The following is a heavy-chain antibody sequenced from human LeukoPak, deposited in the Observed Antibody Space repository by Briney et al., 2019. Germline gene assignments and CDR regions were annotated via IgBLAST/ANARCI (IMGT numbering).Heavy chain of an antibody. J-gene: IGHJ4*02. D-gene: IGHD3-16*01. CDR1: GFTFSSYS. CDR2: ISSSSSTI. CDR3: AKDLRGDYYFDY. V-gene: IGHV3-48*01. Sequence: AGGSLRLSCAASGFTFSSYSMNWVRQAPGKGLEWVSYISSSSSTIYYADSVKGRFTISRDNSKNTLYLQMSSLRAEDTAVYYCAKDLRGDYYFDYWGQGTLVTVSS.